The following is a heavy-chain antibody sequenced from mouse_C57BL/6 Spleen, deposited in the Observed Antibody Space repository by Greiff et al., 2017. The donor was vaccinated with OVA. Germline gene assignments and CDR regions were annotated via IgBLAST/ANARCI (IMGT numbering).Heavy chain of an antibody. D-gene: IGHD3-2*02. Sequence: VQLQQSGAELVMPGASVKLSCKASGYTFTSYWMHWVKQRPGQGLEWIGEIDPSDSYTNYNQKFKGKSTLTVDKSSSTAYMQLSSLTSADSAVYYCARGQLRLRSDYWGQGTTLTVSS. CDR2: IDPSDSYT. J-gene: IGHJ2*01. CDR1: GYTFTSYW. V-gene: IGHV1-69*01. CDR3: ARGQLRLRSDY.